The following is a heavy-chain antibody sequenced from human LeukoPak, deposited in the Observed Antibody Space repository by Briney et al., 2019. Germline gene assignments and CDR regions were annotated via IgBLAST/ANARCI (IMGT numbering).Heavy chain of an antibody. CDR3: ARDERTIFGVVTYYYYGMDV. D-gene: IGHD3-3*01. V-gene: IGHV3-48*01. CDR1: GFTFSSYS. Sequence: TGGSLRLSCAASGFTFSSYSMNWVSQAPGKGLEWVSYISSSSSTIYYADSVKGRFTISRDNAKNSLYLQMNSLRAEDTAVYYCARDERTIFGVVTYYYYGMDVWGQGTTVTVSS. CDR2: ISSSSSTI. J-gene: IGHJ6*02.